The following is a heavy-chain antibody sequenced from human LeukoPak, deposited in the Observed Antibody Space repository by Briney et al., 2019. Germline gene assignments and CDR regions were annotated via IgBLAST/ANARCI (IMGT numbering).Heavy chain of an antibody. J-gene: IGHJ5*02. CDR1: GFTFSSYA. Sequence: AGGSLRLSCAASGFTFSSYAMHWVRQAPGKGLEYVSAISSNGGSTYYANSVKGRFTISRDNSKNTLYLQMGSLRAEDMAVYYCARERLSARNWFDPWGQGTLVTVSS. CDR3: ARERLSARNWFDP. V-gene: IGHV3-64*01. D-gene: IGHD3-16*01. CDR2: ISSNGGST.